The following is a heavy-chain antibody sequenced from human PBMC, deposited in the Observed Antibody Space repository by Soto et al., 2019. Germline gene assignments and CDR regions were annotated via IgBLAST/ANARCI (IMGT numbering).Heavy chain of an antibody. V-gene: IGHV1-18*04. CDR2: ISAYNGKT. D-gene: IGHD1-1*01. CDR1: GYSFMNYG. Sequence: QIQLVQSGAEVKRSGASVKVSCKASGYSFMNYGISWVRQAPGQRLEWRGWISAYNGKTNYAQELQGRVSMTTDTYTSTAYMELRSLRSDDTAVYYCARANGGPPGPVDPWGQGTLVTVS. J-gene: IGHJ5*02. CDR3: ARANGGPPGPVDP.